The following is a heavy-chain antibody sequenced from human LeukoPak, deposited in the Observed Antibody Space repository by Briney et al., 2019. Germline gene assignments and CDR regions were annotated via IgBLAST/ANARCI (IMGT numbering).Heavy chain of an antibody. D-gene: IGHD2-15*01. V-gene: IGHV3-7*01. J-gene: IGHJ4*02. CDR3: ARDGGLHTNFDY. CDR1: GFSFRNYW. CDR2: TKPDGSAE. Sequence: GGSLRLSCAASGFSFRNYWMGWVRQAPGKGLEWVANTKPDGSAEYYADSVRGQFTASRDNANNLLYLQMNRLRAEDTAVYYCARDGGLHTNFDYWGQGTLLTVSS.